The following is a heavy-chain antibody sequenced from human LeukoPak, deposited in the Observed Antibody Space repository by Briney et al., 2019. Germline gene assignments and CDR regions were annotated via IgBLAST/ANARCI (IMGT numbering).Heavy chain of an antibody. D-gene: IGHD5-18*01. CDR3: ARGQRGYSYGPAAFDI. J-gene: IGHJ3*02. Sequence: SETLSLTCAVYGGSFSGYYWSWILQPPGKGLEWLGEINHSGSTNYNPSLKSRVTISVDTSKNQFSLKLSSVTAADTAVYYCARGQRGYSYGPAAFDIWGQGTMVTVSS. CDR1: GGSFSGYY. CDR2: INHSGST. V-gene: IGHV4-34*01.